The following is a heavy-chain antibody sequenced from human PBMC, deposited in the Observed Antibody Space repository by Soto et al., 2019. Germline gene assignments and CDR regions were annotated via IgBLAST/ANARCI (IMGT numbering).Heavy chain of an antibody. CDR3: ARDRGDGTIRGSLDY. Sequence: EVQLVESGGGLVKPGGSLRLSCAASGFTFSSYSMNWVRQAPGKGLEWVSSISSSSSYIYYAASVKGRFPISRDNAKNSRYVQINSLRAEDTVVYYCARDRGDGTIRGSLDYWGQGTLVTVSS. V-gene: IGHV3-21*01. CDR1: GFTFSSYS. J-gene: IGHJ4*02. D-gene: IGHD1-7*01. CDR2: ISSSSSYI.